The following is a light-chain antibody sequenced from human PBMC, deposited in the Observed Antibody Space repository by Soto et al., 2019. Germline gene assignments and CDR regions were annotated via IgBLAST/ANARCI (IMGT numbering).Light chain of an antibody. CDR3: LEDFNYPSS. J-gene: IGKJ4*01. V-gene: IGKV1-6*01. CDR2: AAS. CDR1: QDIRND. Sequence: AIQMTQSPSSLSASVGDRVTITCRASQDIRNDLGWYQQKPGKTPKLLIFAASSLHSVVPSRFSGSRSGTDFTPGNTAPQPKDFAPSYGLEDFNYPSSFGNGTRV.